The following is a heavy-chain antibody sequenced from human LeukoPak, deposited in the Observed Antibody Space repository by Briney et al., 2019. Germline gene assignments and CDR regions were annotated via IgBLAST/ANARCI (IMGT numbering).Heavy chain of an antibody. CDR3: ARAGFFGVVTRDAFDI. CDR2: IYPGDSDT. Sequence: GESLKISCKGSGYSFTSYWIGWVRQMPGKGLEWMGIIYPGDSDTRYSPSFQGQVTISADKSISTAYLQWSSLKASDTAMYYCARAGFFGVVTRDAFDIWGQGTMVTVSS. V-gene: IGHV5-51*01. D-gene: IGHD3-3*01. J-gene: IGHJ3*02. CDR1: GYSFTSYW.